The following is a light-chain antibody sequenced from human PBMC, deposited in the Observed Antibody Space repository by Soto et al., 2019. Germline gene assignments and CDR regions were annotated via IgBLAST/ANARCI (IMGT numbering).Light chain of an antibody. J-gene: IGKJ1*01. CDR1: QNIDTW. CDR2: GAS. CDR3: QQYNTYST. Sequence: QMTQSPATLSASVGDRVTITCRASQNIDTWLAWYQQKPGTAPNLLIFGASSLGSGVPSRFSGSGSGTEFTLTIRSLQPDDFSTYYCQQYNTYSTFGQGTKVDIK. V-gene: IGKV1-5*01.